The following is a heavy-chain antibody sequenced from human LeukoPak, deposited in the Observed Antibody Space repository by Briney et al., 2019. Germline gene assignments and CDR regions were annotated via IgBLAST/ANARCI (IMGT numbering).Heavy chain of an antibody. D-gene: IGHD3-9*01. Sequence: GGSLRLSCAASGFTFSRYNMNWVRQAPGKGLEWISYISSSSSIVYYGDSVKGRFAISRDNAKNSLYLQMNSLRAEDTAVYYCARDGDSPGYEGRGFDYWGQGTLVSVSS. CDR2: ISSSSSIV. CDR3: ARDGDSPGYEGRGFDY. CDR1: GFTFSRYN. V-gene: IGHV3-48*01. J-gene: IGHJ4*02.